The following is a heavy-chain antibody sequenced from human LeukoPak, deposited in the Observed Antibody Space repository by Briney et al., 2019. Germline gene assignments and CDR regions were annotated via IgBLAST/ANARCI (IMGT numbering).Heavy chain of an antibody. J-gene: IGHJ4*02. D-gene: IGHD3-22*01. V-gene: IGHV3-23*01. Sequence: GGSLRLSCAASGFTFSIYAMSWVRQAPGKGLEWVSSISSRGDYTYYEDSVKGRFTISRDNSQNTLYLQMNSLRAEDTAIYYCAKDRPNYYESNGHYYRRDGDYWGQGTLFTVSS. CDR2: ISSRGDYT. CDR3: AKDRPNYYESNGHYYRRDGDY. CDR1: GFTFSIYA.